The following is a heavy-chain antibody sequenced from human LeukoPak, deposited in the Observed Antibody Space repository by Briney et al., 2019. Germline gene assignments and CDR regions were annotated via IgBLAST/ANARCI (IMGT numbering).Heavy chain of an antibody. D-gene: IGHD3-22*01. V-gene: IGHV4-30-4*08. CDR3: AREWLLESIDY. Sequence: PSETLSLTCTVSGGSISSGDYYWSWIRQPPGKGLEWIGYIYYSGSTYYNPSLKSRVTISVYTSKTQFSLKLSSVTAADPAVYYCAREWLLESIDYWGQGTLVTVSS. J-gene: IGHJ4*02. CDR1: GGSISSGDYY. CDR2: IYYSGST.